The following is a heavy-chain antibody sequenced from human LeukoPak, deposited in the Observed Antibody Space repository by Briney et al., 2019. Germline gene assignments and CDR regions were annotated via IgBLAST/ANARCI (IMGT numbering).Heavy chain of an antibody. Sequence: PGGSLRLSCAASGFTFSDYWMTWVRQTPGKGLECVANINQYEGEISYVDSVKGRFTVSRDNAKNSLSLQMSSLRVEDTAVYYCVKGPLITAAGTYWGQGTLVTVSS. CDR3: VKGPLITAAGTY. CDR2: INQYEGEI. V-gene: IGHV3-7*03. CDR1: GFTFSDYW. J-gene: IGHJ4*02. D-gene: IGHD6-13*01.